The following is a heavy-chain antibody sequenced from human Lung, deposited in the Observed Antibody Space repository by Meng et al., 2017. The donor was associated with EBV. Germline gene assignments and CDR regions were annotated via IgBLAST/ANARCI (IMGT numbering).Heavy chain of an antibody. V-gene: IGHV6-1*01. D-gene: IGHD2-21*02. CDR2: TYYRSKWYT. CDR3: ATSVGCGGDCYSLHFDY. CDR1: GSSVSIHTAA. Sequence: VHLHHTALSQVQPPQTLAPPCAISGSSVSIHTAAWSWIRQSPSRGLEWLGRTYYRSKWYTDYAVSVKSRIAINPDTSKNQFSLQLTSVTPEDTALYYCATSVGCGGDCYSLHFDYWGQGTLVTVSS. J-gene: IGHJ4*02.